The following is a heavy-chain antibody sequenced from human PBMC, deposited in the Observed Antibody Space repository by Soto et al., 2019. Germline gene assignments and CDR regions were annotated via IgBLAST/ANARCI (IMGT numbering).Heavy chain of an antibody. Sequence: PSETLSLTCAVSGGSISSSNWWSWVRQPPGKGLEWIGEIYHSGSTNYIPSLKSRVTISVDKSKNQFSLKLSSVTAADTAVYYCASLRFLEWSTYYYYYGMDVWGQGTTVTVSS. D-gene: IGHD3-3*01. CDR2: IYHSGST. CDR3: ASLRFLEWSTYYYYYGMDV. CDR1: GGSISSSNW. V-gene: IGHV4-4*02. J-gene: IGHJ6*02.